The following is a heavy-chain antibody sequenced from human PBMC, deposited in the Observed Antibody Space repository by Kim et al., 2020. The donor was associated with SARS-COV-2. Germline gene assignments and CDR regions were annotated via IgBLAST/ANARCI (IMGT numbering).Heavy chain of an antibody. CDR1: GFTFNDYY. CDR2: IGRTGTTI. D-gene: IGHD6-19*01. V-gene: IGHV3-11*04. J-gene: IGHJ3*01. Sequence: GGSLRLSCAASGFTFNDYYMTWIRQAPGKGLEWVSDIGRTGTTIYYADSVRGRFTISRDNAKNSLFLQMNSLRAEDAAVYYCARDLALPGTLENAFDLWG. CDR3: ARDLALPGTLENAFDL.